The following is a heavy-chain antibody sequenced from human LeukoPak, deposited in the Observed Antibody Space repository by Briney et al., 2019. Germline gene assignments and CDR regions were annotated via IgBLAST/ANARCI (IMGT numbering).Heavy chain of an antibody. J-gene: IGHJ1*01. CDR3: TSNSGWYGLL. CDR1: GFTLSSYE. V-gene: IGHV3-23*01. D-gene: IGHD6-19*01. Sequence: GGSLRLSCTVSGFTLSSYEMSWIRQAPGGGLEWVSSIDYDGGSGHYADSVKGRFTISRDNSNNTPFLRLNSLRGRDTCVNYCTSNSGWYGLLGGRGTRHTV. CDR2: IDYDGGSG.